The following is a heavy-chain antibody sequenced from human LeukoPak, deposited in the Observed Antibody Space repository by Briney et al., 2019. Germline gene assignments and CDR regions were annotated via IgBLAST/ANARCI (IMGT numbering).Heavy chain of an antibody. CDR3: ATLPYYYDSSGSYYSDY. Sequence: GGSLRLSCAASGFIFNSYGMHWVRQAPGKGLEWVAFIRYDGSNKYYADSVEGRFTISRDNSKNTLYLQMNSLRVEDTAVYYCATLPYYYDSSGSYYSDYWGQGTLVTVSS. J-gene: IGHJ4*02. V-gene: IGHV3-30*02. CDR1: GFIFNSYG. D-gene: IGHD3-22*01. CDR2: IRYDGSNK.